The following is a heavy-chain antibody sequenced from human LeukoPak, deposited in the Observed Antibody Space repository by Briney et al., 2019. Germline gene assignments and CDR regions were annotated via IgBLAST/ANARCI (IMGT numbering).Heavy chain of an antibody. Sequence: PGGSLRLSCAASGFTFSSYAMSWVRQASGKGLEWVGRIRSKANSYATAYAASVQGRFTISRDDSKNTAYLLMNSLKTEDTAVYYCTTETSLYYFDYWGQGTLVTVSS. J-gene: IGHJ4*02. CDR2: IRSKANSYAT. CDR3: TTETSLYYFDY. D-gene: IGHD2-2*01. CDR1: GFTFSSYA. V-gene: IGHV3-73*01.